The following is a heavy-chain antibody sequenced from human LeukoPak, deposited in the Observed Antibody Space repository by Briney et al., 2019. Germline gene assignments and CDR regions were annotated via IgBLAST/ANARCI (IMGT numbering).Heavy chain of an antibody. CDR2: ISGSGGST. V-gene: IGHV3-23*01. J-gene: IGHJ4*02. D-gene: IGHD3-22*01. Sequence: GGSLRLSCAASGFTFSSYAMSWVRQAPGKGLEWVSAISGSGGSTYYADSVKGRFTISRDNSKNTLYLQMNSLRAEDTAVYYCAKCPGAYDSSGYYAYWGQGTLVTVPS. CDR3: AKCPGAYDSSGYYAY. CDR1: GFTFSSYA.